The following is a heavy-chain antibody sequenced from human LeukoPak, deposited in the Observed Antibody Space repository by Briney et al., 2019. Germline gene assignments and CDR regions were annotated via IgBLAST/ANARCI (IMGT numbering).Heavy chain of an antibody. CDR2: IYYSGST. V-gene: IGHV4-39*01. CDR1: GGSISSSSYY. D-gene: IGHD5-24*01. Sequence: SETLSRTCTVSGGSISSSSYYWGWIRQPPGKGLEWIGSIYYSGSTYYNPSLKSRVTISVDTSKNQFSLKLSSVTAADTAVYYCARLYSYGYYYYYMDVWGKGTTVTVSS. J-gene: IGHJ6*03. CDR3: ARLYSYGYYYYYMDV.